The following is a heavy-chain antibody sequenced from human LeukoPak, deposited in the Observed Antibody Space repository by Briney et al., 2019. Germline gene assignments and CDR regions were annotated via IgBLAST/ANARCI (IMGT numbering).Heavy chain of an antibody. CDR2: INSDGSWT. D-gene: IGHD2/OR15-2a*01. CDR3: VSFYETY. Sequence: GGSLRLSCAASGFTFGTYAMNWVRQAPGKGLEWVSHINSDGSWTSYADSVKGRFTISKDNAKNTVYLQMNSLRAEDTAVYYCVSFYETYWGRGTLVTVSS. CDR1: GFTFGTYA. V-gene: IGHV3-74*01. J-gene: IGHJ4*02.